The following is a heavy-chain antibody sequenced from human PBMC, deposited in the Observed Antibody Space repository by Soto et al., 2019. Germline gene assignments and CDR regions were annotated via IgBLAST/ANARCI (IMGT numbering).Heavy chain of an antibody. D-gene: IGHD6-13*01. CDR2: ISYDGSNK. CDR1: GFTFSSYA. V-gene: IGHV3-30-3*01. CDR3: TRGNGYSSSWYHNWFDP. J-gene: IGHJ5*02. Sequence: GSLRLSCAASGFTFSSYAMHWVRQAPGKGLEWVAVISYDGSNKYYADSVKGRFTISRDNSKNTLYLQMNSLRAEDTALYYCTRGNGYSSSWYHNWFDPWGQGTLVTVSS.